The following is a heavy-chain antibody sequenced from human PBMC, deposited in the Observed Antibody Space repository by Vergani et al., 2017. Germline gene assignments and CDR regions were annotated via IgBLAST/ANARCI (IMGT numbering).Heavy chain of an antibody. V-gene: IGHV3-23*01. CDR2: ISGSGGST. CDR3: AKDYYYDSSGYYTRLDY. J-gene: IGHJ4*02. CDR1: GFTFSSYA. Sequence: EVQLLESGGGLVQPGGSLRLSCAASGFTFSSYAMSWVRQAPGKGLEWVSAISGSGGSTYYADSVKGRFTISRDNSKNTLYLQMNSLRAEDTAVYYCAKDYYYDSSGYYTRLDYWGQGTLVTGSS. D-gene: IGHD3-22*01.